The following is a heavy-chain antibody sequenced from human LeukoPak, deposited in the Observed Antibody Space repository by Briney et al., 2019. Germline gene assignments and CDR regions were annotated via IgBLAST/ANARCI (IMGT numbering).Heavy chain of an antibody. Sequence: SVKVSCKASGGTFSSYAISWVRQAPGQGLEWMGGIIPIFGTANYAQKFQGRVTITADESTSTAYMELSSLRSEDTAVYYCARDNAPGYCSSTSCYFSRDWFDPWGQGALVTVSS. CDR3: ARDNAPGYCSSTSCYFSRDWFDP. J-gene: IGHJ5*02. CDR1: GGTFSSYA. CDR2: IIPIFGTA. V-gene: IGHV1-69*01. D-gene: IGHD2-2*01.